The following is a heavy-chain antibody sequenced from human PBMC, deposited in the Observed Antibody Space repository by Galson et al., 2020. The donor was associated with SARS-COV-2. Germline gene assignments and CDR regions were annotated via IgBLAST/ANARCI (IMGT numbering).Heavy chain of an antibody. CDR2: IHTTGST. J-gene: IGHJ3*02. CDR1: GGSISSGSYY. CDR3: ARSHDSSGNAFEI. V-gene: IGHV4-61*02. Sequence: SETLSLTCTVSGGSISSGSYYWSWIRQPAGKGLEWIGRIHTTGSTNYNPSLKSRVTISVDTSKNQFSLRLSSVTAADTAVYYCARSHDSSGNAFEIGGQGTMVTVSS. D-gene: IGHD3-22*01.